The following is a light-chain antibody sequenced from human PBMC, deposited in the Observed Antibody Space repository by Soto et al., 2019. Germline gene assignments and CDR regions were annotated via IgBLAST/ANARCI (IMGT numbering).Light chain of an antibody. Sequence: DIQMTQSPSSLSASVGDRVTITCRASQGISNYLAWYQQKPGTVPKLLISAASTLQTGVPSRFSGGGSGTDFTLTISSLQPEDVATYYCQQSYRTPHTFGQGTKLETK. J-gene: IGKJ2*01. CDR3: QQSYRTPHT. CDR2: AAS. CDR1: QGISNY. V-gene: IGKV1-27*01.